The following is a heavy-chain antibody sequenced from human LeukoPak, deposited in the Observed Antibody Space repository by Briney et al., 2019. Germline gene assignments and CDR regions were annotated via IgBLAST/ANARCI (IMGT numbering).Heavy chain of an antibody. CDR1: GGTFSSYA. Sequence: GASVKVSCKASGGTFSSYAISWVRQAPGQGLEWMGGIIPIFGTANYAQKFQGRVTITADESTSTAYMELSSPRSEDTAVYYCARVYEYSYGYDYWGQGTLVTVSS. D-gene: IGHD5-18*01. CDR3: ARVYEYSYGYDY. J-gene: IGHJ4*02. V-gene: IGHV1-69*13. CDR2: IIPIFGTA.